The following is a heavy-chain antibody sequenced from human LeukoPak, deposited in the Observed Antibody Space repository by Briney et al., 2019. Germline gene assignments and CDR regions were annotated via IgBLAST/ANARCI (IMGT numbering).Heavy chain of an antibody. J-gene: IGHJ4*02. D-gene: IGHD6-19*01. CDR2: ISYDGSNK. CDR1: GFTFSSYG. CDR3: AKPVAGTVYYFDY. Sequence: GGCLRLSCAASGFTFSSYGMHWVRQAPGKGLEWVAVISYDGSNKYYADSVKGRFTISRDNSKNTLYLQMNSLRAEDTAVYYCAKPVAGTVYYFDYWGQGTLVTVSS. V-gene: IGHV3-30*18.